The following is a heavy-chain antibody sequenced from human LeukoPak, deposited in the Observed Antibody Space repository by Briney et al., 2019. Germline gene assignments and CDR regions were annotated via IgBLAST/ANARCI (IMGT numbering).Heavy chain of an antibody. CDR3: ARSFVSGYSYGYCWFDP. Sequence: SETLSLTCTVSGGSISSYYWSWIRQPPGKGLEWIGYIYYSGSTNYNPSLKSRVTISVDTSKNRFSLKLSSVTAADTAVYYCARSFVSGYSYGYCWFDPWGQGTLVTVSS. CDR2: IYYSGST. J-gene: IGHJ5*02. CDR1: GGSISSYY. D-gene: IGHD5-18*01. V-gene: IGHV4-59*01.